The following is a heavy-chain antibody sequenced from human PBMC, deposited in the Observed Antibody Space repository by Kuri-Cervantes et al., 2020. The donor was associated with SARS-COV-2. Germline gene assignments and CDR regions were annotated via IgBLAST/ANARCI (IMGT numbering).Heavy chain of an antibody. CDR3: ARCSGITGTDFYYYYGMDV. J-gene: IGHJ6*02. V-gene: IGHV3-33*01. Sequence: GESLKISCAAYGFTFSSYGMHWVRQATGKGLEWVAVIWYDGSNKYYAASVKGRFTISRDNSKNTLYLQMNSLRAEDTAVYYCARCSGITGTDFYYYYGMDVWGQGTTVTVSS. CDR1: GFTFSSYG. CDR2: IWYDGSNK. D-gene: IGHD1-7*01.